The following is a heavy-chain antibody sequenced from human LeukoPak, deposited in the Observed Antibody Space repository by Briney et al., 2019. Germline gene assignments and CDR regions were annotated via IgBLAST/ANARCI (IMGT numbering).Heavy chain of an antibody. CDR3: AKPARTDYADY. J-gene: IGHJ4*02. CDR1: GFTFSSYS. D-gene: IGHD1-14*01. CDR2: INGSGDKT. V-gene: IGHV3-23*01. Sequence: GGSLRLSCAASGFTFSSYSMNWVRQAPGKGLEWVSSINGSGDKTYYADSVKGRFTISRDNSKNTLYLQMNSLRAEDTAVYYCAKPARTDYADYWGQGTLVTVSS.